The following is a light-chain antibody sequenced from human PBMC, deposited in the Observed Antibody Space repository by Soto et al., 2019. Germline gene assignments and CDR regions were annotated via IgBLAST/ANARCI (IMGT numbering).Light chain of an antibody. V-gene: IGLV1-47*01. Sequence: QSVLTQPPSASGTPGQRVTISCSGSSSNIGSNYVYWYQQLPGTAPKLLIYRNNQRPSGVPDRFSGSKSGTSASLAISGLRSEDEADYYCAAWDVRLSVHVVFRGGTQLTVL. CDR1: SSNIGSNY. J-gene: IGLJ2*01. CDR2: RNN. CDR3: AAWDVRLSVHVV.